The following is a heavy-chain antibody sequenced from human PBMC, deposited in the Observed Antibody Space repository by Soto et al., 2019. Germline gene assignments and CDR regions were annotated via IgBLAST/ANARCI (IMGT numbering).Heavy chain of an antibody. D-gene: IGHD3-3*01. CDR2: ISGTAGRS. V-gene: IGHV3-23*01. Sequence: QTGGSLRLSCAASGSSFSDFAMSWVRQAPGKGPEWVSSISGTAGRSYYADSVKGRFTISRDNSQNTLSLELNSLRVEDTAMYYCEKDSEWLFGNWFDPWGQGTQVTVSS. CDR1: GSSFSDFA. J-gene: IGHJ5*02. CDR3: EKDSEWLFGNWFDP.